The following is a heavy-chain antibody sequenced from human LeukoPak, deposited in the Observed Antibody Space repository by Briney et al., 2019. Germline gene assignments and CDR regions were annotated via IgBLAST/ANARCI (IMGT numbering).Heavy chain of an antibody. V-gene: IGHV3-7*01. CDR1: GFTFINYW. CDR3: ARTRSGNPFDY. J-gene: IGHJ4*02. CDR2: IKQDGSEK. D-gene: IGHD4-23*01. Sequence: PGGSLRLSCAASGFTFINYWMSWVRQAPGKGLEWVANIKQDGSEKIYVDSVKGRFTISRDNAKNSLYLQMNSLRAEDTAVYYCARTRSGNPFDYWGQGTLVTVSS.